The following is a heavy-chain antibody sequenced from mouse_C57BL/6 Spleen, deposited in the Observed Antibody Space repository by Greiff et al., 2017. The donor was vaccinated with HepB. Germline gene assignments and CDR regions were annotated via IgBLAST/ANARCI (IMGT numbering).Heavy chain of an antibody. CDR3: ARSAVGSFAY. D-gene: IGHD1-1*01. V-gene: IGHV3-6*01. CDR1: GYSITSGYY. Sequence: EVQLQESGPGLVKPSQSLSLTCSVTGYSITSGYYWNWIRQFPGNKLEWMGYISYDGSNNYNPSLKNRIYITRDTSKNQFFLKLNSVTTEDTATYYCARSAVGSFAYWGQGTLVTVSA. J-gene: IGHJ3*01. CDR2: ISYDGSN.